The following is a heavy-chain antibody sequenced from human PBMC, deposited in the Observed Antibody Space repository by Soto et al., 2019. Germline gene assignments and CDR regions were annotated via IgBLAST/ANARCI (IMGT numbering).Heavy chain of an antibody. CDR2: ISTSSSSI. V-gene: IGHV3-48*01. CDR3: ARDASGPTYYYYYMDV. CDR1: GFTLSSYS. Sequence: GGSLRLSCAASGFTLSSYSMNWVRQAPGKGLEWVSYISTSSSSIYYADSVKGRFTISRDNAKNSLYLQMNSLRAEDTAVYYCARDASGPTYYYYYMDVWGKGTTVTVSS. J-gene: IGHJ6*03. D-gene: IGHD3-10*01.